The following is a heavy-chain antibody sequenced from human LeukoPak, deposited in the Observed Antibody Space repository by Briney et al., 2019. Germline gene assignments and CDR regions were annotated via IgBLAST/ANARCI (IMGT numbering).Heavy chain of an antibody. CDR1: GDSISSSDYY. D-gene: IGHD4-17*01. CDR3: ASHVLDDYGDYYFDY. J-gene: IGHJ4*02. CDR2: ISYSGST. Sequence: NPSETLSLTCTVSGDSISSSDYYWGWIRQPPGKGLGWIGTISYSGSTYYNPSLQSRVTISVDTSKNQFSLKLSSVTAADTAVYYCASHVLDDYGDYYFDYWGQGTLVTVSS. V-gene: IGHV4-39*01.